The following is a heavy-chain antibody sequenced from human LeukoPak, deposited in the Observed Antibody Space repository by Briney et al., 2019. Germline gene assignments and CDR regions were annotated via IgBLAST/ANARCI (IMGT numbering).Heavy chain of an antibody. CDR1: GFTVSSYY. CDR3: AKALTYYYDSSGYYYLDY. J-gene: IGHJ4*02. CDR2: IYDGGST. Sequence: GGSLRLSCAASGFTVSSYYMTWVRQAPGKGLEWVSIIYDGGSTYYADSVKGRFTISRDNSKNTLYLQMNSLRAEDTAVYYCAKALTYYYDSSGYYYLDYWGQGTLVTVSS. V-gene: IGHV3-66*02. D-gene: IGHD3-22*01.